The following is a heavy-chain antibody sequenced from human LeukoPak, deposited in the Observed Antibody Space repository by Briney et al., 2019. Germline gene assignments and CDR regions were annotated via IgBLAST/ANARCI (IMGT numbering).Heavy chain of an antibody. Sequence: SETLSLTCTVSGGSISSGDYYWSWIRQPPGKGLEWIGYIYYSGSTYYNPSLKSRVTISADTSKNQFSLKLSSVTAADTAVYYCARATLEMDTTLFDYWGQGTLVTVSS. D-gene: IGHD5-24*01. CDR2: IYYSGST. CDR1: GGSISSGDYY. V-gene: IGHV4-30-4*08. CDR3: ARATLEMDTTLFDY. J-gene: IGHJ4*02.